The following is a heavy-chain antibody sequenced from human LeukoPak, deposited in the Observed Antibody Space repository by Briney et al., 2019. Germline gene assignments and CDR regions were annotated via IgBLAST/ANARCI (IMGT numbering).Heavy chain of an antibody. Sequence: GSLRLSCAASGFTFSSYEMNWVRQAPGKGLEWVSYISSSGSTIHYADSVKGRFTISRDNAKNSLYLQMNSLRAEDTAVYYCARPRTVTTFDWYFDLWGRGTLVTVSS. CDR2: ISSSGSTI. CDR1: GFTFSSYE. CDR3: ARPRTVTTFDWYFDL. V-gene: IGHV3-48*03. D-gene: IGHD4-17*01. J-gene: IGHJ2*01.